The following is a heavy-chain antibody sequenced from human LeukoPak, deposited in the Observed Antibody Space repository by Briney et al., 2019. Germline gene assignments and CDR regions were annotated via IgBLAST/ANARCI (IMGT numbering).Heavy chain of an antibody. CDR1: GFNFANHA. Sequence: GGSLRLSCAASGFNFANHAMSWVRQTPGKGLEWVSAISGGGDITYYADSVTGRFTISRDNSKDTLYLQMHSLRPGDTAVYYCVREDTPATANYWGQGTLVTISS. D-gene: IGHD2-21*02. J-gene: IGHJ4*02. V-gene: IGHV3-23*01. CDR3: VREDTPATANY. CDR2: ISGGGDIT.